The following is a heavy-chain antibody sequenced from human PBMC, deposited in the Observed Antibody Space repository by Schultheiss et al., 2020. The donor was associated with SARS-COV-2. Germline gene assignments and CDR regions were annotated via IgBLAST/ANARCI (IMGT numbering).Heavy chain of an antibody. CDR1: GGTFSSYA. V-gene: IGHV1-69*05. J-gene: IGHJ3*02. Sequence: SVKVSCKASGGTFSSYAISWVRQAPGQGLEWMGGIIPIFGTANYAQKFQGRVTMTTDTSTSTAYMELRSLRSDDTAVYYCARARYCSGGTCYSGAFDTWGQGTTVTVSS. CDR3: ARARYCSGGTCYSGAFDT. CDR2: IIPIFGTA. D-gene: IGHD2-15*01.